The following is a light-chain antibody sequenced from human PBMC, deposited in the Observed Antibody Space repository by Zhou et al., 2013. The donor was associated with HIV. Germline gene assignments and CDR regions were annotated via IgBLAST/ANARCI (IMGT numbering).Light chain of an antibody. CDR2: AAS. CDR1: QAISTY. Sequence: AIRMTQSPSSFSASTGDRVTITCRASQAISTYLAWYQQKPGKAPNLLIYAASTLQPGVPSRFSGSGSGTDFTLTISCLQSEDFATYYCQQANSFPLTFGQGTRLEIK. CDR3: QQANSFPLT. J-gene: IGKJ5*01. V-gene: IGKV1-8*01.